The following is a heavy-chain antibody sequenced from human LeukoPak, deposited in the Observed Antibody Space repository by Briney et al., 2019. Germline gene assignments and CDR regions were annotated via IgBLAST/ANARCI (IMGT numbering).Heavy chain of an antibody. D-gene: IGHD3-16*01. CDR2: ISGSGGST. V-gene: IGHV3-23*01. CDR3: AKIFGPSFGYYYYGMDV. Sequence: PGGSLRLSCAASGFTFSGYAMSWVRQAPGKGLEWVSAISGSGGSTYYADSVKGRFTISRDNSKNTLYLQMNSLRAEDTAVYYCAKIFGPSFGYYYYGMDVWGQGTTVTVSS. CDR1: GFTFSGYA. J-gene: IGHJ6*02.